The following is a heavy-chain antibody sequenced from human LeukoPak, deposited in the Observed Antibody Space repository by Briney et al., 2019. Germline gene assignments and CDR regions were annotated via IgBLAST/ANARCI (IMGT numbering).Heavy chain of an antibody. D-gene: IGHD5-24*01. V-gene: IGHV3-11*04. CDR3: ARDRRDGYNRFDY. J-gene: IGHJ4*02. CDR2: ISSSGSTI. Sequence: PGGSLRLSCAASGFTFSDYYMSWIRQAPGKGQEWVSYISSSGSTIYYADSVKGRFTISRDSAKNSLYLQMNSLRAEDTAVYYCARDRRDGYNRFDYWGQGTLVTVSS. CDR1: GFTFSDYY.